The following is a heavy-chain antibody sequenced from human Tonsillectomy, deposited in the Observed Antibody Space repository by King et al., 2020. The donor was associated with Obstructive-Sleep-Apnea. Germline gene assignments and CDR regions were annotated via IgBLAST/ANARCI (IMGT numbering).Heavy chain of an antibody. V-gene: IGHV3-13*04. Sequence: QLVQSGGGVVQPGGSLRLSCAASGFTLSSYDLHWVRQATGKGLEWVSAIGTAGDTYYPGSVKGRFTISSENAKNSLYLQMNSLRAGDTAVYYCARAGDILTGGGAFDIWGQGTMVTVSS. CDR1: GFTLSSYD. D-gene: IGHD3-9*01. J-gene: IGHJ3*02. CDR3: ARAGDILTGGGAFDI. CDR2: IGTAGDT.